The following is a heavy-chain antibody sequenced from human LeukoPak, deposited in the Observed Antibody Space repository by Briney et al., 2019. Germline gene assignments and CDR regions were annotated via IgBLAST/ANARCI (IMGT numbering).Heavy chain of an antibody. D-gene: IGHD1-1*01. CDR1: GYSFTSYW. J-gene: IGHJ3*02. CDR2: IYPGDSDT. CDR3: ARPTELYLSAFDI. Sequence: GESLKISCKGSGYSFTSYWIGWVRQMPGKGLEWMGIIYPGDSDTGYSPSFQGQVAISADKSISTAYLQWSSLKASDTAMYYCARPTELYLSAFDIWGQGTMVTVSS. V-gene: IGHV5-51*01.